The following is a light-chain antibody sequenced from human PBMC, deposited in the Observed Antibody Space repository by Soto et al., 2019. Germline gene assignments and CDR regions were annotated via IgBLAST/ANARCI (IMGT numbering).Light chain of an antibody. J-gene: IGLJ2*01. Sequence: QSALTQPRSVSGSPGQSVTISCTGTSSDVGGYDFVSWYQQHPGKAPKLMIYDVSKRPSGVPDRFSGSKSGNTASLTISGLRAEDEADYYCCSYAGGYVIFGGGTKLTVL. V-gene: IGLV2-11*01. CDR1: SSDVGGYDF. CDR2: DVS. CDR3: CSYAGGYVI.